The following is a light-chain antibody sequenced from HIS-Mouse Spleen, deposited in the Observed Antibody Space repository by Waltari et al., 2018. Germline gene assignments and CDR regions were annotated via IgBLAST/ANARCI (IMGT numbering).Light chain of an antibody. Sequence: SYELTQPPSVSVSPGQTARITCSGDALPKKYAYWYQQKSGQAPLLVSYEDSKRPSGIPERFSGSSSGKMATLTISGAQVEDEADYYCYSTDSSGNHRVFGGGTKLTVL. V-gene: IGLV3-10*01. CDR2: EDS. J-gene: IGLJ2*01. CDR3: YSTDSSGNHRV. CDR1: ALPKKY.